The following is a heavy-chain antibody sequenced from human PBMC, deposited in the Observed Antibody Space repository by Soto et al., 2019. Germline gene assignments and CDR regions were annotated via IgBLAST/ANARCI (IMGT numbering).Heavy chain of an antibody. CDR2: VYHSGGS. Sequence: NPSETLSLTCAVSGVSIHNSPSFWGWIRQPPGKCLEFIGSVYHSGGSYYNPSLKGRVTRSVDTSNNKISLRVNSVTAADAAVYYFRRVVEGATRHTDSDSWGHGRLVTVSS. CDR3: RRVVEGATRHTDSDS. CDR1: GVSIHNSPSF. V-gene: IGHV4-39*02. J-gene: IGHJ5*01. D-gene: IGHD2-15*01.